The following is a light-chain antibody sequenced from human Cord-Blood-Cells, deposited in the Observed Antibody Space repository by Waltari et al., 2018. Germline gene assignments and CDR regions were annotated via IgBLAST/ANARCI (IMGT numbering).Light chain of an antibody. CDR3: QQFINYPIT. J-gene: IGKJ5*01. Sequence: AIQLTQSPSSLSASVGDRVTITCRASQGISSALAWYQQKPGKAPKLLIYDASSLESGVPSRFSGSGSGTDFTLTISSLHPEDFATYYCQQFINYPITFGQGTRLEIK. CDR2: DAS. V-gene: IGKV1D-13*01. CDR1: QGISSA.